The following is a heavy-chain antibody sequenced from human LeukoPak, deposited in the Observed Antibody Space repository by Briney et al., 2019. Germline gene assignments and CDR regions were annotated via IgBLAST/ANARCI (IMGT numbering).Heavy chain of an antibody. CDR1: GFTFSSYA. CDR3: AKDYERRWGYSDY. D-gene: IGHD5-18*01. J-gene: IGHJ4*02. V-gene: IGHV3-23*01. Sequence: GGSLRLSCAASGFTFSSYAMSWVRQAPGKGLEXXSAISGSGGSTYYADSVKGRFTISRDNSKNTLYLQMSSLRAEDTAVYYCAKDYERRWGYSDYWGQGTLVTVSS. CDR2: ISGSGGST.